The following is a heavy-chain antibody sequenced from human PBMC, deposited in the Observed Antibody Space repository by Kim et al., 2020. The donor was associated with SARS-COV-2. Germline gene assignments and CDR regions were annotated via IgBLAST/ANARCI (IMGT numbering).Heavy chain of an antibody. J-gene: IGHJ4*02. Sequence: ADSVKGRFTISRDNSKNTLYLQMNSLRAEDTAVYYCAKEERWWEPTRVDYWGQGTLVTVSS. CDR3: AKEERWWEPTRVDY. D-gene: IGHD1-26*01. V-gene: IGHV3-23*01.